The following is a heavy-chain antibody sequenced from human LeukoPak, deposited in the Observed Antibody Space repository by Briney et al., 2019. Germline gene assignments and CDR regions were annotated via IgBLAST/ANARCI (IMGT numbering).Heavy chain of an antibody. J-gene: IGHJ4*02. Sequence: GGSLRLSCAASGFTFSSYGMHWVRQAPGKGLEWVAVISYDGSNKYYADSVKGRFTISRDNSKNTLYLQMNSLRAEDTAVYYCAKDTPSLAYTGGFDYWGQGTLVTVSS. D-gene: IGHD2-2*02. CDR2: ISYDGSNK. V-gene: IGHV3-30*18. CDR1: GFTFSSYG. CDR3: AKDTPSLAYTGGFDY.